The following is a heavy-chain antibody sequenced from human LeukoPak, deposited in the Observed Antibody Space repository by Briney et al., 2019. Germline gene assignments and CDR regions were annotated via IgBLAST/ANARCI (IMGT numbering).Heavy chain of an antibody. D-gene: IGHD3-10*01. CDR1: GYTFTGYY. CDR2: INPNSGGT. Sequence: ASVKVSCKASGYTFTGYYMHWVRQAPGQGLEWMGWINPNSGGTNYARKFQGRVTMTRDTSISTAYMELSRLRSDDTAVYYCAREDYYGHYYYGMDVWGQGTTVTVSS. J-gene: IGHJ6*02. V-gene: IGHV1-2*02. CDR3: AREDYYGHYYYGMDV.